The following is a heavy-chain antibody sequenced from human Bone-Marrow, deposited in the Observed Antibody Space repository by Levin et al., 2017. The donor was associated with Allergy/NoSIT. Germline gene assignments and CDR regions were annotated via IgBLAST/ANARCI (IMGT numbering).Heavy chain of an antibody. V-gene: IGHV1-18*01. CDR1: GYTFTSYG. CDR2: ISAYNGNT. CDR3: ARVVRVRFLEWIDY. J-gene: IGHJ4*02. Sequence: GASVKVSCKASGYTFTSYGISWVRQAPGQGLEWMGWISAYNGNTNYAQKLQGRVTMTTDTSTSTAYMELRSLRSDDTAVYYCARVVRVRFLEWIDYWGQGTLVTVSS. D-gene: IGHD3-3*01.